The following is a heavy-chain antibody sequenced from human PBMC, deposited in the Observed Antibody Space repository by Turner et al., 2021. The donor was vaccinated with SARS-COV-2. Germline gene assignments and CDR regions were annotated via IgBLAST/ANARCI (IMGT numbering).Heavy chain of an antibody. J-gene: IGHJ4*02. CDR2: IDSSSSTI. CDR1: GFTFSTYS. CDR3: ASPFDY. V-gene: IGHV3-48*01. Sequence: GGSLSLSFVASGFTFSTYSMNWVRQAPGKGPEWVSYIDSSSSTIYYADSVKGRFTISRDNAKNALYLQMNSLRADDTAVYYCASPFDYWGQGTLVTVSS.